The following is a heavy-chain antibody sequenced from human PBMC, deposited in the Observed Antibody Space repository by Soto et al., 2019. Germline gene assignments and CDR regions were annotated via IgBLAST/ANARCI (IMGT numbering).Heavy chain of an antibody. V-gene: IGHV4-59*01. CDR2: VYYSGSV. J-gene: IGHJ4*02. CDR3: ARVTYDSFTAYSYYFDY. D-gene: IGHD3-9*01. Sequence: SETLPLTSTVSGDNIRPYDWTWIRQPPGKGLEWIGYVYYSGSVNYKSSLKSRVTMSVDTSKNQFSLRLNSVTAADTAVYYCARVTYDSFTAYSYYFDYWGQGTLVTSPQ. CDR1: GDNIRPYD.